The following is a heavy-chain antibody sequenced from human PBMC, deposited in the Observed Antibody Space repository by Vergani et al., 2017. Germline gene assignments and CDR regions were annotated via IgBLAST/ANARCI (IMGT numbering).Heavy chain of an antibody. CDR1: GGSINSHNYY. CDR2: MDYSGST. Sequence: QVQLQESGPGLVKPSQTLSLTCTVSGGSINSHNYYWSWIRQPPGKGLEWIGSMDYSGSTSYNPSLGSRISISFETPKNQFSLRLTSVTAADTAVYYCASKRGACRAAYCHSYDFWGPGTLVGVSS. D-gene: IGHD2-15*01. J-gene: IGHJ4*02. V-gene: IGHV4-39*01. CDR3: ASKRGACRAAYCHSYDF.